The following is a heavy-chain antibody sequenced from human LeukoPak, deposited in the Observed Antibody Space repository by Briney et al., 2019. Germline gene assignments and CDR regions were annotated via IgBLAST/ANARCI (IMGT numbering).Heavy chain of an antibody. V-gene: IGHV1-18*01. Sequence: ASVKVSCKASGYTLTSYGISWVRQALGQGLEWMGWISAYNGNTNYAQKLQGRVTMTTDTSTSTAYMELRGLRSDDTAVYYCARAYPQWPDDYWGQGSLVTVSS. J-gene: IGHJ4*02. CDR2: ISAYNGNT. CDR1: GYTLTSYG. D-gene: IGHD6-19*01. CDR3: ARAYPQWPDDY.